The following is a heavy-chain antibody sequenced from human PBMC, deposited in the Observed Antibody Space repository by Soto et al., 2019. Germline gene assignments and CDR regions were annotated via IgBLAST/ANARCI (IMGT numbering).Heavy chain of an antibody. J-gene: IGHJ3*02. CDR2: ISAYNGNT. V-gene: IGHV1-18*01. CDR1: GYTFIRYS. CDR3: ARRGTTVVTRDGFDI. Sequence: ASVKVSCKASGYTFIRYSISWVRQAPGQGLEWMGWISAYNGNTSYAQKLQGRVTMTTDTSTSTAYMELRSLRSDDTAVYYCARRGTTVVTRDGFDIWGRGTMVTVSS. D-gene: IGHD4-17*01.